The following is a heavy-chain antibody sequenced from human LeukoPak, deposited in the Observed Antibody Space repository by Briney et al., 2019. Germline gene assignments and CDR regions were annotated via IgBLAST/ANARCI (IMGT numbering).Heavy chain of an antibody. CDR1: GGFISNYY. CDR3: ARELAGDSSGYYYGGGPIDY. V-gene: IGHV4-59*01. J-gene: IGHJ4*02. Sequence: PSETLSLTCSVSGGFISNYYWSWIRQPPGKGLEWIGYIYYSGSTNYNPSLKSRVTISVDMSKNQFSLKLTSVTAADTAVYYCARELAGDSSGYYYGGGPIDYWGQGTLVTVSS. CDR2: IYYSGST. D-gene: IGHD3-22*01.